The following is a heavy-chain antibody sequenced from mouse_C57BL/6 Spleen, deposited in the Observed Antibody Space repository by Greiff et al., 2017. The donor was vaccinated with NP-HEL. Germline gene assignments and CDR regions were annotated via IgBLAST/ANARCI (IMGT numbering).Heavy chain of an antibody. D-gene: IGHD2-2*01. Sequence: EVQLQQSGAELVKPGASVKLSCTASGFNIKDYYMHWVKQRTEQGLEWIGRIDPEDGETKYAPKFQGKATITADTSSNTADLQLSSLTSEDTAVYYCARGRGYDPYYAMDYWGQGTSVTVSS. CDR1: GFNIKDYY. CDR2: IDPEDGET. V-gene: IGHV14-2*01. CDR3: ARGRGYDPYYAMDY. J-gene: IGHJ4*01.